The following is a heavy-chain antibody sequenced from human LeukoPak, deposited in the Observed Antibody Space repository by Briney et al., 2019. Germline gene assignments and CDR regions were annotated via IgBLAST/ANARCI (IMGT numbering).Heavy chain of an antibody. D-gene: IGHD6-6*01. Sequence: SETLSLTCTVSGSPISSSTNYWGWIRQTPGKGPEWMGSVYFSGSAYYNPSLKGRVTISIDTSKNQFFLKLSSVTAADTAVYYCARDQPYSTSTIWGQGTLVTVSS. J-gene: IGHJ4*02. CDR1: GSPISSSTNY. CDR3: ARDQPYSTSTI. V-gene: IGHV4-39*07. CDR2: VYFSGSA.